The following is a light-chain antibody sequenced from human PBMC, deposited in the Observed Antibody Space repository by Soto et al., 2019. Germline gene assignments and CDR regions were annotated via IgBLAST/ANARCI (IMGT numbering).Light chain of an antibody. CDR2: GAS. CDR3: QQSDTSPYT. CDR1: QSISRY. Sequence: DIQVTQSPSSLSASVGDRVTITCRASQSISRYLNWYRQKPGKAPSLLIYGASNLQRGVPSRFTGSGSGTEFTLTISSLQPEDFAAFYCQQSDTSPYTFGQGTKLEIK. J-gene: IGKJ2*01. V-gene: IGKV1-39*01.